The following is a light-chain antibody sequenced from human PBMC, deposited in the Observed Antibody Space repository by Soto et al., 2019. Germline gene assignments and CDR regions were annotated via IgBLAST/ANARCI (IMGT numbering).Light chain of an antibody. J-gene: IGKJ3*01. CDR2: GAS. V-gene: IGKV3-20*01. CDR1: QSVSSSY. CDR3: QQYGSSPFT. Sequence: EIVLTQSPGTLSLSPGERATLSCRASQSVSSSYLAWYQQKPGQAPRLLMYGASSRATGIPDRFSGSGSGTDFTLTIRRLEPEDFAVYYCQQYGSSPFTFGPGTKVDIK.